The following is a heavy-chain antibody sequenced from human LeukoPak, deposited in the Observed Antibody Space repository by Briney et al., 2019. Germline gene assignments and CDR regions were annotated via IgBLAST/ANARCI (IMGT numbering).Heavy chain of an antibody. J-gene: IGHJ1*01. D-gene: IGHD6-6*01. CDR1: GFTFSSYA. CDR2: ISYDGSNK. CDR3: ARDRSSGEPQGFQH. Sequence: GGSLRFSCAASGFTFSSYAMHWVRQAPGKGLEWVAVISYDGSNKYYADSVKGRFTISRDNSKNTLYLQMNSLRAEDTAVYYCARDRSSGEPQGFQHWGQGTLVTVSS. V-gene: IGHV3-30*14.